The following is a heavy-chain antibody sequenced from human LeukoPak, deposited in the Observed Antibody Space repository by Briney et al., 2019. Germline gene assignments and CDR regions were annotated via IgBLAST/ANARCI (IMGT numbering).Heavy chain of an antibody. Sequence: GGPLRPSCAASGFTFSTYVMNWFRQAPGKGLEWVSTISVGAEYIFYADSVKGRFTISRDDSNNALYLQMHSLRAEDTALYYCASGPPFLKYFEYWGQGTLVTVSS. CDR2: ISVGAEYI. V-gene: IGHV3-23*01. D-gene: IGHD3-3*01. J-gene: IGHJ4*02. CDR3: ASGPPFLKYFEY. CDR1: GFTFSTYV.